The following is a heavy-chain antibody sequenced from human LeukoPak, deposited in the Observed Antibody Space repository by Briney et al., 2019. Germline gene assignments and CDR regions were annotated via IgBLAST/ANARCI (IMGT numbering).Heavy chain of an antibody. CDR2: INHSGST. V-gene: IGHV4-34*01. CDR3: ARMGLRYYYYYMDV. D-gene: IGHD5-12*01. CDR1: GGSFSGYY. J-gene: IGHJ6*03. Sequence: SETLSLTCAVYGGSFSGYYWSWIRQPPGKALEWIGEINHSGSTNYNPSLKSRVTISVDTSKNQFSLKLSSVTAADTAVYYCARMGLRYYYYYMDVWGKGTTVTVSS.